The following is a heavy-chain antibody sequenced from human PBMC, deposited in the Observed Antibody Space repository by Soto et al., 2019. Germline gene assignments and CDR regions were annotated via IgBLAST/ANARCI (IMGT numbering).Heavy chain of an antibody. D-gene: IGHD6-13*01. CDR1: GFTFSTYA. CDR3: AKDYSSSGYPDDFAY. J-gene: IGHJ4*02. Sequence: EVQLLESGGGLVQPGGSLRLSCAASGFTFSTYAMNWVRQAPGKGLEWVSAISGSGGSTHYADSVKGRFTISRDNSQNPLYLQMNGLRAEDTSVYYCAKDYSSSGYPDDFAYWAKGTLVTVSS. CDR2: ISGSGGST. V-gene: IGHV3-23*01.